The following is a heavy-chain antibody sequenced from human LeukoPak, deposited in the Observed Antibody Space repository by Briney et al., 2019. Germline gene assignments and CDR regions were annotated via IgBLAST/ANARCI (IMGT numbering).Heavy chain of an antibody. J-gene: IGHJ5*02. Sequence: GGSLRLSCAASGFTFSNAWMSWVRQAPGKGLEWVGRIKSKTDGGTTDYAAPVKGRFTISRDDSKNTLYLQMNSLKTEDTAVYYCTPLTGYYFKGNWFDPWGQGTLVTVSS. CDR1: GFTFSNAW. CDR2: IKSKTDGGTT. D-gene: IGHD3-9*01. CDR3: TPLTGYYFKGNWFDP. V-gene: IGHV3-15*01.